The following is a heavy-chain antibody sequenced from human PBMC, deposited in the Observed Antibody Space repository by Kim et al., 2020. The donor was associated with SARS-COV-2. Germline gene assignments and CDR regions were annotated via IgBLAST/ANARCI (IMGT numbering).Heavy chain of an antibody. CDR2: IIPILGIA. D-gene: IGHD6-13*01. CDR3: AREFSSSWYRGWFDP. J-gene: IGHJ5*02. V-gene: IGHV1-69*04. Sequence: SVKVSCKASGGTFSSYAISWVRQAPGQGLEWMGRIIPILGIANYAQKFQGRVTITADKSTSTAYMELSSLRSEDTAVYYCAREFSSSWYRGWFDPWGQGTLVTVSS. CDR1: GGTFSSYA.